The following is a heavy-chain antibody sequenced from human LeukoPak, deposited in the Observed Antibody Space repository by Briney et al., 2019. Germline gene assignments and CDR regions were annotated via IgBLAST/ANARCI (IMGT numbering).Heavy chain of an antibody. D-gene: IGHD6-13*01. CDR3: ARDPESSSFDL. V-gene: IGHV3-7*01. CDR2: IDQGGSVR. J-gene: IGHJ4*02. CDR1: GYSFSTYW. Sequence: GGSLRLSCAASGYSFSTYWMSWVRQTPEKGLEFVANIDQGGSVRNYMDSLKGRCTISRDNAKKSLYLEINSLRADDTAVYYCARDPESSSFDLWGRGALVTVSS.